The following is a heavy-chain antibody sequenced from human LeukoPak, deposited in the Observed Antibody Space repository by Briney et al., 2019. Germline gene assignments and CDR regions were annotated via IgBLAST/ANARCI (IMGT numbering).Heavy chain of an antibody. V-gene: IGHV3-30*03. CDR2: ISFDGSNK. CDR1: RFAFSSYG. CDR3: ARALNGFDI. Sequence: GGSLRLSCAASRFAFSSYGMHWVRQAPGKGLEWVAVISFDGSNKYYADSVKGRFTISRDNSRNTLYLQMNSLRAEDTAVYYCARALNGFDIWGPGTLVTVSS. J-gene: IGHJ3*02.